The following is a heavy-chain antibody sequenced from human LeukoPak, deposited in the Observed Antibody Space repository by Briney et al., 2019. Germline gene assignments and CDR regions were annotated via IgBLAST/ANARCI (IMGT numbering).Heavy chain of an antibody. Sequence: ASVKVSCKASGGTFSSYAISWVRQAPGQGLEWMGGIIPIFGTANYALKFQGRVTITADESTSTAYMELSSLRSEDTAVYYCARPGSDGRSDYWGQGTLVTVSS. V-gene: IGHV1-69*13. J-gene: IGHJ4*02. D-gene: IGHD5-24*01. CDR2: IIPIFGTA. CDR1: GGTFSSYA. CDR3: ARPGSDGRSDY.